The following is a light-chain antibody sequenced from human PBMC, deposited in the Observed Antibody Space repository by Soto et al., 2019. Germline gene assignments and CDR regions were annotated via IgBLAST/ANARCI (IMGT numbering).Light chain of an antibody. Sequence: EIVLTQSPATLSLSPGERATLSCRASQSVSSYLAWYQQKPGQAPRLLIYDASNRATGIPARFSGSGSGTDFTLTLSCLEPVDFAVYYCQQRSNWPPITFGQGTRLEIK. CDR3: QQRSNWPPIT. CDR2: DAS. CDR1: QSVSSY. V-gene: IGKV3-11*01. J-gene: IGKJ5*01.